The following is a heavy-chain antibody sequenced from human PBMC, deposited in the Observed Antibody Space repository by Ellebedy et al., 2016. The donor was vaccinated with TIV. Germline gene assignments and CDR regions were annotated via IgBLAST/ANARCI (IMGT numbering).Heavy chain of an antibody. D-gene: IGHD2-15*01. CDR2: ISSNGGST. CDR1: GFTFSSYA. J-gene: IGHJ4*02. Sequence: GESLKISCSASGFTFSSYAMHWVRQAPGKGLEYVSAISSNGGSTYYADSVKGRFTISRDNSKNTLYLQMSSLRAEDTAVYYCVKLNSGVYNDFDYWGQGTLVTVSS. CDR3: VKLNSGVYNDFDY. V-gene: IGHV3-64D*06.